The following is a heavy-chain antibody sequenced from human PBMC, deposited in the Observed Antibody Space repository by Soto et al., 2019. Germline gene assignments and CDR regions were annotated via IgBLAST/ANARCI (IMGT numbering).Heavy chain of an antibody. CDR1: GGTFSSYG. D-gene: IGHD6-13*01. J-gene: IGHJ6*02. CDR3: ARDMKRAVAAGYYYYNAMDV. CDR2: IIPIFGTA. Sequence: QVQLVQSGAEVKKPGSSVKVSCKASGGTFSSYGIVWVRQAPGQGLEWMGGIIPIFGTANNAQKLQGRVTITADKSTSTAYMELSSLRPEDTAVYYCARDMKRAVAAGYYYYNAMDVWDQGTTVTVSS. V-gene: IGHV1-69*06.